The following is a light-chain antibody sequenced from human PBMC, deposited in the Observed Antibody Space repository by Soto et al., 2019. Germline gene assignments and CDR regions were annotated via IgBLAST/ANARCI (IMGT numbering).Light chain of an antibody. CDR1: QSVSSN. Sequence: EIVLTQSPATLSVSPGERATLSCRASQSVSSNLAWYQQKPGQAPRLLIYGASNRATGIPARFSGSGSGTDFTVTISSLEPEDFAIYYCQQRSNWPFTFGQGTRLDI. V-gene: IGKV3-11*01. CDR2: GAS. J-gene: IGKJ5*01. CDR3: QQRSNWPFT.